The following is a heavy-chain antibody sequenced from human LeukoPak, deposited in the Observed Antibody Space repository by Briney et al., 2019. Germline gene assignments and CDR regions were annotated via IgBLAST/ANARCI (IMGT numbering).Heavy chain of an antibody. J-gene: IGHJ6*03. Sequence: SETLSLTCTVSGRSISSSSYYWGWIRQPPGKGLEWIWCIYYSGCTYYNASLKSRVTISVDASKNQFSLKLSSVTAADTAVYYCARVSPGDFWSGYYINYYYFMDVWGKGTTVTVSS. CDR3: ARVSPGDFWSGYYINYYYFMDV. CDR2: IYYSGCT. D-gene: IGHD3-3*01. CDR1: GRSISSSSYY. V-gene: IGHV4-39*07.